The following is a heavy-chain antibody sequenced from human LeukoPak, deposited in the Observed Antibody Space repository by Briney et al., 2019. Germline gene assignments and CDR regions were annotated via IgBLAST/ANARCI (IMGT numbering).Heavy chain of an antibody. CDR2: IIPIFGTA. D-gene: IGHD5-24*01. Sequence: ASVKVSCKASGGTFSSYAISWVRQAPGQGLEWMGGIIPIFGTANYAQKFQGRVTITTDESTSTAYMELSSLRSEDTAVYYCARGTDGYNPYYMDVWGKGTTVTVSS. CDR1: GGTFSSYA. CDR3: ARGTDGYNPYYMDV. J-gene: IGHJ6*03. V-gene: IGHV1-69*05.